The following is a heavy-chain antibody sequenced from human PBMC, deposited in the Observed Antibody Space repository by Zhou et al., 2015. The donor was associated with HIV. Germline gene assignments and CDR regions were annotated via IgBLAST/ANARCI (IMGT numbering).Heavy chain of an antibody. CDR2: ISPNSGTT. J-gene: IGHJ4*02. CDR1: GYTFTTYG. V-gene: IGHV1-18*01. D-gene: IGHD3-22*01. Sequence: QVQLVQSGAEVKKPGSSVKVSCKTSGYTFTTYGITWVRQAPGEGLEWLGWISPNSGTTNYAPKLQGRVTMTTDTSTRTVYMDLRSLRSDDTAVYYCARAPSPMTVVVISFEFWGQGTRVTVSS. CDR3: ARAPSPMTVVVISFEF.